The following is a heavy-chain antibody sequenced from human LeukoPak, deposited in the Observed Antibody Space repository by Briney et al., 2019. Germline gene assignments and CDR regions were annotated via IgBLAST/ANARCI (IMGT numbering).Heavy chain of an antibody. Sequence: GASVKVSCKVSVYTLTELSMHWVRQAPGKGLEWMGGFDPEDGETIYAQKFQGRVTMTEDTSTDTAYMELSSLRSEDTAVYYCATAHPLLWFGELFSYWGQGTLVTVSS. CDR3: ATAHPLLWFGELFSY. J-gene: IGHJ4*02. CDR2: FDPEDGET. D-gene: IGHD3-10*01. CDR1: VYTLTELS. V-gene: IGHV1-24*01.